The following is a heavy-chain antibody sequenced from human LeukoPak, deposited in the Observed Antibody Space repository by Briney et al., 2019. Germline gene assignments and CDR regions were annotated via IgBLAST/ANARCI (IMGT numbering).Heavy chain of an antibody. CDR1: GFTFSGYW. D-gene: IGHD3-3*01. V-gene: IGHV3-7*01. CDR3: ARDGLDLWSGWEH. J-gene: IGHJ4*02. CDR2: IKPDGSEK. Sequence: GGSLRLSCATSGFTFSGYWMSWVRQTPGKGLEWVANIKPDGSEKYCVDSVKGRFTISRDNTKNSLYLQMNSLRAEDTAVYYCARDGLDLWSGWEHWGQGPLVSVSS.